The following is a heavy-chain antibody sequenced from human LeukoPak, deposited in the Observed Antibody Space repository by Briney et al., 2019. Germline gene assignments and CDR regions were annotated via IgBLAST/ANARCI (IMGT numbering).Heavy chain of an antibody. CDR3: ARDCGGDSYLGAFDI. Sequence: SETLSLTCSVSGGSIHTYYWTWIRQPPGKGLEWIGNVYYSGTTYYNPSLKSRLTISVDTSKNQFSLKLNSVTAADTAVYFCARDCGGDSYLGAFDIWGQGTVVTVSS. CDR2: VYYSGTT. J-gene: IGHJ3*02. CDR1: GGSIHTYY. V-gene: IGHV4-59*13. D-gene: IGHD2-21*02.